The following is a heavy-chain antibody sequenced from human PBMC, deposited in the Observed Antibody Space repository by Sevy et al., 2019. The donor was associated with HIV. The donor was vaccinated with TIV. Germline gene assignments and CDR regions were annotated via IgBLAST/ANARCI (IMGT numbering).Heavy chain of an antibody. J-gene: IGHJ6*02. Sequence: GGSLRLSCAASGFTFSSYAIHWVRQAPGKGLEWVAVISYDVSNKYYADSVKGRFTISRDNSKNTLYLQMNSLRAEDTAVYYCAGDATMMTRRTSQEGGDDYYYYGMDVWGQGTTVTVSS. V-gene: IGHV3-30*04. CDR3: AGDATMMTRRTSQEGGDDYYYYGMDV. D-gene: IGHD3-22*01. CDR1: GFTFSSYA. CDR2: ISYDVSNK.